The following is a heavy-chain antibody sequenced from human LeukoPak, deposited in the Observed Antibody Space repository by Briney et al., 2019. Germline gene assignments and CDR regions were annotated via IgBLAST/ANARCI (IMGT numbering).Heavy chain of an antibody. CDR3: ARDPYDYGDTDPTGAFDI. CDR2: IYSGGST. D-gene: IGHD4-17*01. V-gene: IGHV3-53*01. J-gene: IGHJ3*02. Sequence: GGSLRLSCAASGFTFSSYAMSWVRQAPGKGLEWVSVIYSGGSTYYADSVKGRFTISRDNSKNTLYLQMNSLRAEDTAVYYCARDPYDYGDTDPTGAFDIWGQGTMVTVSS. CDR1: GFTFSSYA.